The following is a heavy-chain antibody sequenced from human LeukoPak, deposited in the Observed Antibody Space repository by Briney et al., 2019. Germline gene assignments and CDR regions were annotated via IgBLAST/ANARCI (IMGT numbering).Heavy chain of an antibody. D-gene: IGHD2-15*01. CDR3: ARDFARSWPNPYFDY. Sequence: GGSLRLSCAASGFTFSDYYMSWIRQAPGKGLEWVSYISSSGSTIYYADSVKGRFTISRDNAKNSLYLQMNSLRAEDTAVYYCARDFARSWPNPYFDYWGQGTLVTVSS. V-gene: IGHV3-11*01. J-gene: IGHJ4*02. CDR1: GFTFSDYY. CDR2: ISSSGSTI.